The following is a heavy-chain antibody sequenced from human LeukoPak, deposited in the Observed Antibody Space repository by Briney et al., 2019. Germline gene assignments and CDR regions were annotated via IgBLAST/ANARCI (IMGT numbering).Heavy chain of an antibody. D-gene: IGHD3-10*01. CDR2: IVVGSGDT. J-gene: IGHJ4*02. Sequence: SVTVSCKASGFTFTSSAMQWVRQARGQRLEWIGWIVVGSGDTNYAQKFQERVTITRDMSTSTVYMELSSLRSEDTAVYYCAADWWMVRGVIIPWGQGTLVTVSS. CDR1: GFTFTSSA. V-gene: IGHV1-58*02. CDR3: AADWWMVRGVIIP.